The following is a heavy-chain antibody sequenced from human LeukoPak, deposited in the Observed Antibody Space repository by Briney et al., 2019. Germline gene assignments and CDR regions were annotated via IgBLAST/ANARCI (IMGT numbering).Heavy chain of an antibody. CDR2: IYYTGKT. CDR3: TREYSSGWSGTGY. J-gene: IGHJ4*02. D-gene: IGHD6-19*01. Sequence: SATLSLTCTVSGDSVSNGNYYWSWLRQPPGKALEWIGYIYYTGKTYYNPSLEGRVTILVDTSRNHFSVKLSSVTAADTAVYYCTREYSSGWSGTGYWGQGTLVTVSS. CDR1: GDSVSNGNYY. V-gene: IGHV4-61*03.